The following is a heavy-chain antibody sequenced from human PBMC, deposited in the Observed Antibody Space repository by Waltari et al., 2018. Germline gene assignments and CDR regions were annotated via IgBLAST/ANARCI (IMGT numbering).Heavy chain of an antibody. D-gene: IGHD6-6*01. V-gene: IGHV5-51*01. J-gene: IGHJ4*02. CDR2: SYRGDPET. Sequence: EVQLVQSGAEVKKPGESLKISCQGSGYSFTSYWIGWVRQMPGKGLEWMGISYRGDPETGYSPSVQGQVTISAGKSISTAYLQWSSLKASDTAMYYCARRSSDSSSSYYLDYWGQGTLVTVSS. CDR3: ARRSSDSSSSYYLDY. CDR1: GYSFTSYW.